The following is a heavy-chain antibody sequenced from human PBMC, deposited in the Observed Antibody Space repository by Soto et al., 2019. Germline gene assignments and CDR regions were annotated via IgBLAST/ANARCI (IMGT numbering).Heavy chain of an antibody. CDR1: GFTFNNAW. CDR3: TADLSPPEGPSYPIDY. D-gene: IGHD1-26*01. V-gene: IGHV3-15*01. J-gene: IGHJ4*02. Sequence: EVQLVESGGGLVTPGGSLRLSCVVSGFTFNNAWMNWVRQAPGKGLEWVGRMKSNGATDYAAFVKGRFTFSDDSRGTLYLQMNSLETEDTAVYYCTADLSPPEGPSYPIDYWGQGTLVTVSS. CDR2: MKSNGAT.